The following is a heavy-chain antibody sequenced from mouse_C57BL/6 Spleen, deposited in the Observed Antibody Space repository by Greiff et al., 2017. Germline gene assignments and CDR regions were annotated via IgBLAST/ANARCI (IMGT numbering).Heavy chain of an antibody. J-gene: IGHJ4*01. Sequence: QVQLQQPGAELVRPGTSVKLSCKASGYTFTSYWMHWVKQRPGQGLEWIGVIDPSDSYTNYNQKFKGKATLTVDTSSSTAYMQLSSLTSEDSAVYYCAKRDGSRPSMDYWGQGTSVTVSS. CDR3: AKRDGSRPSMDY. CDR1: GYTFTSYW. V-gene: IGHV1-59*01. D-gene: IGHD1-1*01. CDR2: IDPSDSYT.